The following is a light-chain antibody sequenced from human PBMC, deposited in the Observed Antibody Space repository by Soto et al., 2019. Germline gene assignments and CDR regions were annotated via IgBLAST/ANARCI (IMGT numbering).Light chain of an antibody. V-gene: IGKV1-39*01. CDR1: QYISTY. CDR3: QQSYTTPRT. J-gene: IGKJ4*02. Sequence: DIQITQSPASLSSSFGDGVTITGRASQYISTYLNWYRQKSGKAPEVLIYSASTLQSGVPSRFSGRGSGTDFTLTIIGLQSEDFATYYCQQSYTTPRTFGAGTKVDIK. CDR2: SAS.